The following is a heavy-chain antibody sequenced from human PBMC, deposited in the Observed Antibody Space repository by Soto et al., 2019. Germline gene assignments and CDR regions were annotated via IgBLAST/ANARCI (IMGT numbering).Heavy chain of an antibody. D-gene: IGHD3-22*01. V-gene: IGHV5-10-1*01. CDR3: ATWDDSRGYPRLVD. CDR1: GYSFTSYW. J-gene: IGHJ4*02. CDR2: IDPGDSYT. Sequence: EVQLVQSGAEVKKAGESLRISCKGSGYSFTSYWISWVRQMPGKGLECMGRIDPGDSYTNYSLSFQGHVTISADKSISTAYLQWSSLKASDTAMYYCATWDDSRGYPRLVDWGQGTLVTVSS.